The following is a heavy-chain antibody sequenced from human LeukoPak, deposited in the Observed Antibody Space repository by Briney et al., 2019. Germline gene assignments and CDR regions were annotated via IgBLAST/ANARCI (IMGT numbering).Heavy chain of an antibody. CDR2: INHSGST. CDR3: AGRYSSSTGKFDY. CDR1: GGSSSGYY. J-gene: IGHJ4*02. V-gene: IGHV4-34*01. Sequence: SETLSLTCAVYGGSSSGYYWSWIRQPPGKGLEWIGEINHSGSTNYNPSLKSRVTISVDTSKNQFSLKLSSVTAADTAVYYCAGRYSSSTGKFDYWGQGTLVTVSS. D-gene: IGHD6-6*01.